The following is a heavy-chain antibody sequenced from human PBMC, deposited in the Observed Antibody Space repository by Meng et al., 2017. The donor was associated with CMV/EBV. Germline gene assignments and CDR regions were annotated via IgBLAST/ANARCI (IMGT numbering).Heavy chain of an antibody. CDR2: INPNSGGT. CDR1: GYTFTGYY. V-gene: IGHV1-2*02. D-gene: IGHD2-2*01. Sequence: ASVKVSCKASGYTFTGYYMHWVRQAPGQGLEWMGWINPNSGGTNYAQKFQGRVTMTRDTSISTAYMELSRLRSDDTAVYYCARRYCSSTSCQRYFDYWCQGTLVTVSS. CDR3: ARRYCSSTSCQRYFDY. J-gene: IGHJ4*02.